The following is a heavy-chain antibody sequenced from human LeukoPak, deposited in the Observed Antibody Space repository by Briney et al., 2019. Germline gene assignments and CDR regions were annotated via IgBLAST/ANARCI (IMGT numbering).Heavy chain of an antibody. J-gene: IGHJ5*02. CDR3: ARQVGSGSFGGFDP. V-gene: IGHV5-51*01. CDR1: GYTFTNYW. CDR2: IYYDGSET. Sequence: GESLKISCKGGGYTFTNYWIVWVRQMPGKGPEWMGVIYYDGSETQYSPSFQGQVTISADKSISTAYLQWSSLKASDTAMYYCARQVGSGSFGGFDPWGQGTLVTVSS. D-gene: IGHD3-10*01.